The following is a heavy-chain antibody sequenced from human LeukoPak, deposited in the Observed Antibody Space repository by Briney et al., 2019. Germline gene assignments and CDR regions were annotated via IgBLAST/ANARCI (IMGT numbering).Heavy chain of an antibody. J-gene: IGHJ6*03. Sequence: GGSLRLSCAASGLTVSTNHMSWVRQAPGKGLECVSVIYSGGGIYYADSVKGRFTISRGNSKNTLDLQMNSLRAEDTAVYYCARVVRKYRGDYYYYMDVWGKGTTVTVSS. V-gene: IGHV3-53*01. D-gene: IGHD2-2*01. CDR1: GLTVSTNH. CDR2: IYSGGGI. CDR3: ARVVRKYRGDYYYYMDV.